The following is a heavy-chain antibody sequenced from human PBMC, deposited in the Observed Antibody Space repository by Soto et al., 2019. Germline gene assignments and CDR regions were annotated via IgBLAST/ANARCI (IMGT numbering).Heavy chain of an antibody. Sequence: EVQLVESGGGLVQPGRSLRLSCAASGFNFDDDGMHWVRQAPGKGLEWVAGINWNGASVDYVDSVKGRFTISRDSAKSSVYLQMNSLRPEDTALYFCAKDNSLEVRGPAPFDHWGQGTLVTVSS. D-gene: IGHD3-10*01. CDR2: INWNGASV. CDR3: AKDNSLEVRGPAPFDH. J-gene: IGHJ4*02. V-gene: IGHV3-9*01. CDR1: GFNFDDDG.